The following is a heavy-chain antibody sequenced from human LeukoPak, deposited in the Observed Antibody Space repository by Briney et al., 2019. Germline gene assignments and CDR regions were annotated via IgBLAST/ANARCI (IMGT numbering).Heavy chain of an antibody. D-gene: IGHD6-13*01. J-gene: IGHJ3*02. CDR2: ISDSGGST. V-gene: IGHV3-23*01. Sequence: AGGSLRLSCAVSGFTFSNYAMSWVRQAPGKGLEWVSGISDSGGSTYYADSVKGRFSISRDNFKNTLYLQMNSLRVEDTAVYYCARWGTYSSSWLGAFDIWGQGTMVTVSS. CDR1: GFTFSNYA. CDR3: ARWGTYSSSWLGAFDI.